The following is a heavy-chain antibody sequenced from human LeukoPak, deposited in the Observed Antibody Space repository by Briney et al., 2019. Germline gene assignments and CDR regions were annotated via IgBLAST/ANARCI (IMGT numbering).Heavy chain of an antibody. Sequence: PGGSLRLSCAASGFIFSSYAMTWVRQAPGKGLEWVSVIYSGGSTYYADSVKGRFTISRDNSKNTLYLQMNSLRAEDTAVYYCAVPRRSDHFDYWGQGTLVTVSS. CDR3: AVPRRSDHFDY. CDR1: GFIFSSYA. CDR2: IYSGGST. V-gene: IGHV3-53*01. D-gene: IGHD6-6*01. J-gene: IGHJ4*02.